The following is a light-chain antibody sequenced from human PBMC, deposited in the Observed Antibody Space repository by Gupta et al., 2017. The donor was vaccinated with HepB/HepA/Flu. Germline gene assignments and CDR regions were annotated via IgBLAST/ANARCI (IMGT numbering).Light chain of an antibody. CDR1: QSMLSY. V-gene: IGKV1-39*01. CDR2: TAS. Sequence: DIQMTQSPSSLAASVGDRVTITCRSSQSMLSYLNWIQKKQGKAPNLLIYTASSLQSGVPSRFSGSGSGTDFTLNSSSLQPEDVATYYWQQTYSGPPTFGPGTKVDSK. CDR3: QQTYSGPPT. J-gene: IGKJ3*01.